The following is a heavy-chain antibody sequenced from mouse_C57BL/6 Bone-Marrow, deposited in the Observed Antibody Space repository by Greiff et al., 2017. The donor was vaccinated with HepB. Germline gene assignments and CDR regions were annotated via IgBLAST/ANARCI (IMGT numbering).Heavy chain of an antibody. CDR3: ARDADGYYGFAY. D-gene: IGHD2-3*01. CDR2: SRNKANDYTT. CDR1: GFTFSYFY. Sequence: EVNVVESGGGLVQSGRSLRLSCATSGFTFSYFYMEWVRQAPGKGLEWIAASRNKANDYTTEYSASVKGRFIVSRDTSQSILYLQMNALRAEDTAIYYCARDADGYYGFAYWGQGTLVTVSA. J-gene: IGHJ3*01. V-gene: IGHV7-1*01.